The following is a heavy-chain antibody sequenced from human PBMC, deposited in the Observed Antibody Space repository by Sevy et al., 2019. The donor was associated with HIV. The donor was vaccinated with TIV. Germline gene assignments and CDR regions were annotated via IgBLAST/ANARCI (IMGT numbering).Heavy chain of an antibody. J-gene: IGHJ4*02. Sequence: GGSLRLSCAASGFTFSSYAMHWVRQAPGKGLEWVAVISYDGSNKYYADSVKGRLTIYRDNSKNTLYLQMNSLGAEDTAVYYCARVKDGSIYYFDYWGQGTLVTVSS. CDR3: ARVKDGSIYYFDY. V-gene: IGHV3-30*04. D-gene: IGHD6-13*01. CDR2: ISYDGSNK. CDR1: GFTFSSYA.